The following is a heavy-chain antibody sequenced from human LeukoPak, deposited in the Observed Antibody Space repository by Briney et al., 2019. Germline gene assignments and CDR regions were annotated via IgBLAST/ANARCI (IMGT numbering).Heavy chain of an antibody. J-gene: IGHJ5*02. CDR3: ARGPDSSGYLYNWFDH. D-gene: IGHD3-22*01. V-gene: IGHV1-8*01. Sequence: AAVKVSCKASGYTFIIYDINWVRQATGQGLEWMGWMNPNSGNTGYAQKFQGRVTITRNTSISTAYMELSSMRSEDTAVYYCARGPDSSGYLYNWFDHWGQGTLVTVSS. CDR1: GYTFIIYD. CDR2: MNPNSGNT.